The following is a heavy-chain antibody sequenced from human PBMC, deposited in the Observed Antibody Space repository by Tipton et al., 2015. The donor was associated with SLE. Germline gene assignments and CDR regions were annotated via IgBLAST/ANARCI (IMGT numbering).Heavy chain of an antibody. J-gene: IGHJ4*02. D-gene: IGHD5-24*01. Sequence: TLSLTCTVSGGSFTNYYWGWVRQPAGKGLGWIGRICCGGSTKYNPSLDSRVSLSVDASKDQFSLKLSSVTAADTAVYYCVRLELPATKADYWGPGTLVTVSS. CDR3: VRLELPATKADY. CDR2: ICCGGST. V-gene: IGHV4-4*07. CDR1: GGSFTNYY.